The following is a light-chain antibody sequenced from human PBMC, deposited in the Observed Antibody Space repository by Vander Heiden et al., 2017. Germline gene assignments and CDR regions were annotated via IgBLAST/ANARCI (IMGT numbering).Light chain of an antibody. CDR2: KAS. Sequence: DIQMTQSPSTLSASVGDRVTITCRASQSISTWLAWYQQKPGKAPKLLIYKASSLESGVPSRFSGSGSGTEFTLTISSLQPDDFATYYCRLYNDYSWTFGQGTKVEIK. J-gene: IGKJ1*01. CDR1: QSISTW. CDR3: RLYNDYSWT. V-gene: IGKV1-5*03.